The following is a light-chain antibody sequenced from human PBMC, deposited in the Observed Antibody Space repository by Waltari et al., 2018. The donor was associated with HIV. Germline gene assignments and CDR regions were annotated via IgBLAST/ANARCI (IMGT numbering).Light chain of an antibody. Sequence: QSALTQPASVSGSPGQSITLSCTGPSSDVGGYNYVSWYQQHPGKAPKLMISEVSDRPSGVSNRFSGSKSANTASLTISGLQAEDEADYYCSSYTSTNTYVFGTGTKVTVL. CDR2: EVS. CDR3: SSYTSTNTYV. J-gene: IGLJ1*01. CDR1: SSDVGGYNY. V-gene: IGLV2-14*01.